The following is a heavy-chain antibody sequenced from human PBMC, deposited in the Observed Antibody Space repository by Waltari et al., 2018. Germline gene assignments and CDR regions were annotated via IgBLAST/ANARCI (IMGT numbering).Heavy chain of an antibody. D-gene: IGHD2-21*02. CDR2: IYYSGGT. V-gene: IGHV4-39*01. CDR1: GGSISSSSYY. J-gene: IGHJ2*01. Sequence: QLQLQESGPGLVKPSETLSLTCTVSGGSISSSSYYWGWIRQPPGKGLEWIGSIYYSGGTYYNPSLKRQVTISVDTSKNQFSLKLSSVTAADTAVYYCARHVLPTYIVVVTAEELGYWYFDLWGRGTLVTVSS. CDR3: ARHVLPTYIVVVTAEELGYWYFDL.